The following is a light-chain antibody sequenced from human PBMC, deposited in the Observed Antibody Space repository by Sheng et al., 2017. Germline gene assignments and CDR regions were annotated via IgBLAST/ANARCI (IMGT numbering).Light chain of an antibody. CDR1: QDISNY. CDR3: QQYYSLPYT. CDR2: GAS. V-gene: IGKV1-33*01. Sequence: DIQMTQSPSAMSASVGDRVTTTCRASQDISNYLAWFQQKPGKAPKLLIYGASNLETGVPSRFNGGASGTDFTFTITSLQPEDVATYYCQQYYSLPYTFGQGTKLEIK. J-gene: IGKJ2*01.